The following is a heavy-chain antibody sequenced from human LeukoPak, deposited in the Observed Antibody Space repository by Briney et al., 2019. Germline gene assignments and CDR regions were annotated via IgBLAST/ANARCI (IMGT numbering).Heavy chain of an antibody. CDR2: ISAYNGNT. CDR3: ARVVTIFGVVIMHDAFDI. D-gene: IGHD3-3*01. CDR1: GYTFTSYG. Sequence: ASVKVSCKASGYTFTSYGISWVRQAPGQGLERMGWISAYNGNTNYAQKLQGRVTMTTDTSTSTAYMELRSLRSDDTAVCYCARVVTIFGVVIMHDAFDIWGQGTMVTVSS. J-gene: IGHJ3*02. V-gene: IGHV1-18*01.